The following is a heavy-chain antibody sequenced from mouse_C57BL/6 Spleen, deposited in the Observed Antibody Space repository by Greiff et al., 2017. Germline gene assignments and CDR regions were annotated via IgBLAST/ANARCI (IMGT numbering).Heavy chain of an antibody. CDR2: INPSNGGT. CDR3: ARTYYSNYVDYFDY. J-gene: IGHJ2*01. Sequence: QVQLQQPGTELVKPWASVTLSCKASGYTFTSYCMHWVQQRPGQGLEWIGNINPSNGGTNYHEKFKSKDTLTVDKSSSTAYMQLSSLTSEDSAVYYCARTYYSNYVDYFDYWGQGTTLTVSS. V-gene: IGHV1-53*01. CDR1: GYTFTSYC. D-gene: IGHD2-5*01.